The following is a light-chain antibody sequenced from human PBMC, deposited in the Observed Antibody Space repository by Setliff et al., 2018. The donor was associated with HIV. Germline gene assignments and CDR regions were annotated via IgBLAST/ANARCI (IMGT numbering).Light chain of an antibody. CDR2: GVS. CDR3: CSYAGSYIPYV. Sequence: QSALAQPRSVSGSPGQSVTISCTGTSSDVGGYNYVSWYQQHPGKAPKLMIYGVSERPSGVPNRFSGSKSGDTASLTISGLQAEDEADYYCCSYAGSYIPYVFGTGTKVT. CDR1: SSDVGGYNY. V-gene: IGLV2-11*01. J-gene: IGLJ1*01.